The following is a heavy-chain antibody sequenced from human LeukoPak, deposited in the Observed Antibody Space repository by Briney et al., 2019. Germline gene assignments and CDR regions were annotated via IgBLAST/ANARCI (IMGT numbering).Heavy chain of an antibody. CDR3: ARLKEVATITQGEFDY. CDR2: IYPGDSDT. Sequence: GESLKISCKGSGYSFTSYWIGWVRQMPGKGLEWMGIIYPGDSDTRYSPSFQGQVTISADKSIGTAYLQWSSLKASDTAMYYCARLKEVATITQGEFDYWGQGTLVTVSS. CDR1: GYSFTSYW. V-gene: IGHV5-51*01. D-gene: IGHD5-12*01. J-gene: IGHJ4*02.